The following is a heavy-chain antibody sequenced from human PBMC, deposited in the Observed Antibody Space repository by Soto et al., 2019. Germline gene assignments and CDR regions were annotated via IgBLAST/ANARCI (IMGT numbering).Heavy chain of an antibody. Sequence: GGSLRLSCAASGFTVSSSYMSGVRQAPGKGLEWVSVIYSGGSTYYADSVKGRLTISRDNSKNTLYLQMNSLRAEDTAVYYCAREFSYSYYMDVWGKGTTVTVS. CDR2: IYSGGST. V-gene: IGHV3-66*01. D-gene: IGHD2-21*01. CDR3: AREFSYSYYMDV. J-gene: IGHJ6*03. CDR1: GFTVSSSY.